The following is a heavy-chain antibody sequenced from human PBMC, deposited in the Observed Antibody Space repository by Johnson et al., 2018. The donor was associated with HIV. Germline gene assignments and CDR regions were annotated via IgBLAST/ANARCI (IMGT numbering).Heavy chain of an antibody. CDR1: GFTFSNAW. CDR3: WAQWTVITFGGPSAFDI. Sequence: VRLVESRGGLVKPVESPRRSCAASGFTFSNAWMSWVRQAPGKGLEWVGRIKSKTDGGTTDYAAPVKGRFTISKDNYKNTVYLQMNSLRAEDTAVYYCWAQWTVITFGGPSAFDIWGQGTVVTVSS. V-gene: IGHV3-15*01. J-gene: IGHJ3*02. D-gene: IGHD3-16*01. CDR2: IKSKTDGGTT.